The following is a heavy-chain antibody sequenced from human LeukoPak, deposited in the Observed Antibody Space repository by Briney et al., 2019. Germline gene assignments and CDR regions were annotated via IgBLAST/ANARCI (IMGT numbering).Heavy chain of an antibody. CDR1: GYSFTSQD. D-gene: IGHD5-18*01. Sequence: ASVKVSCKTSGYSFTSQDMHWVRQAPGQSLEWMGCINPGNGDTKYSQEFQGRVTITRDTSATTAYMELSSLRSDDTAVYYCARGVDTAMLPYYYYFMDVWAKGTTVTVSS. J-gene: IGHJ6*03. CDR3: ARGVDTAMLPYYYYFMDV. CDR2: INPGNGDT. V-gene: IGHV1-3*01.